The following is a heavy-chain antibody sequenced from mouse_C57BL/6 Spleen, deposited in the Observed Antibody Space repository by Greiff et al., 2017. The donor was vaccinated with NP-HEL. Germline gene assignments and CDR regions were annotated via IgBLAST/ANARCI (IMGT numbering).Heavy chain of an antibody. Sequence: QVQLQQPGTELVKPGASVKLSCKASGYTFTSYWMHWVKQRPGQGLEWIGNINPSNGGTNYNAKFKSKATLTVDNSSSTAYMQLSSLTSEDVAVYYCARGGYYYGSGHWYFDVWGTGTTVTVSS. J-gene: IGHJ1*03. D-gene: IGHD1-1*01. CDR1: GYTFTSYW. V-gene: IGHV1-53*01. CDR3: ARGGYYYGSGHWYFDV. CDR2: INPSNGGT.